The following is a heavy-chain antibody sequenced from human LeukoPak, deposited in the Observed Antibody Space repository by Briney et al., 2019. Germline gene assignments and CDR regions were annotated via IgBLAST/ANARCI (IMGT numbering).Heavy chain of an antibody. Sequence: GGSLRLSCAASGFTFSSYAMSWVRQAPGKGLEWVSAISGSGGSTYYADSVKGRFTISRDNSKNTLYLQMNSLRAEDTAVYYCAKVSSRWIQRSEIDYWGQGTLVTVSS. V-gene: IGHV3-23*01. CDR2: ISGSGGST. D-gene: IGHD5-18*01. J-gene: IGHJ4*02. CDR1: GFTFSSYA. CDR3: AKVSSRWIQRSEIDY.